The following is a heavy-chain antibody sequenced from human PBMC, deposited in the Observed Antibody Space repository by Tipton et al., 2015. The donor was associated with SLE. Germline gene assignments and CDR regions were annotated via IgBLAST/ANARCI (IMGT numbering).Heavy chain of an antibody. D-gene: IGHD1-14*01. J-gene: IGHJ3*02. Sequence: TLSLTCTVSGGSISSSIYYWGWIRQPPGKGLEWIGSIYYSGSTYYNPSLKSRVTISVDTSKNQFSLKLSSVTAADTAVYYCARGGRRAFDIWGQGTMVTVSS. CDR2: IYYSGST. V-gene: IGHV4-39*07. CDR3: ARGGRRAFDI. CDR1: GGSISSSIYY.